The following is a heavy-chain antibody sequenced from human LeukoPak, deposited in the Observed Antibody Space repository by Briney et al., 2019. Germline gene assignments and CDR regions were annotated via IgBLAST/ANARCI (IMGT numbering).Heavy chain of an antibody. J-gene: IGHJ4*02. Sequence: ASVKVSCKTSGYTFIGYYIHWVRQAPGQGLEWMGWINPSGGSTSYAQKFQGRVTMTRDTSTSTVYMELSSLRSEDTAVYYCARDSSSGYHDYWGQGTLVTVSS. CDR3: ARDSSSGYHDY. V-gene: IGHV1-46*01. D-gene: IGHD3-22*01. CDR2: INPSGGST. CDR1: GYTFIGYY.